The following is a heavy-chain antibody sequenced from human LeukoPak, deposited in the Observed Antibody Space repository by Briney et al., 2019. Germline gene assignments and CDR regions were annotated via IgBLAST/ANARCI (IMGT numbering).Heavy chain of an antibody. J-gene: IGHJ5*02. CDR2: IRYDGSNK. V-gene: IGHV3-30*02. Sequence: GGSLRLSCAASGFTFSSYGMHWVRQAPGKGLEWVAFIRYDGSNKYYADSVKDRFTISRDNSKNTLYLQMNSLRAEDTAVYYCAKKERIGTSTLNWFDPWGQGTLVTVSS. CDR1: GFTFSSYG. CDR3: AKKERIGTSTLNWFDP. D-gene: IGHD2-2*01.